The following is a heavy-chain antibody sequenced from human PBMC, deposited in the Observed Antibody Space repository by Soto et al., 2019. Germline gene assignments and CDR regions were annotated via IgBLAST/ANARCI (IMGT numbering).Heavy chain of an antibody. V-gene: IGHV1-69*01. CDR2: IIPIFGTA. D-gene: IGHD3-22*01. CDR1: GGTFSSYA. J-gene: IGHJ4*02. Sequence: QVQLVQSGAEVKKPGSSVKVSCKASGGTFSSYAISWVRQAPEQGLEWMGGIIPIFGTANYAQKFQGRVTITADESTSTAYMELSSLRSEDTAVYYCARGGDSSGYLLLDYWGQGTLVTVSS. CDR3: ARGGDSSGYLLLDY.